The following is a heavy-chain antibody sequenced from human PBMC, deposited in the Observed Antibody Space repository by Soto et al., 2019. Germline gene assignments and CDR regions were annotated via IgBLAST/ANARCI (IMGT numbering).Heavy chain of an antibody. CDR2: ISSSSSYI. J-gene: IGHJ4*02. CDR1: GFTFSSYS. D-gene: IGHD5-18*01. CDR3: ARDPGRYSYAFDY. Sequence: PEGSLRLSCASSGFTFSSYSINWVRQAPGKGLEWVSSISSSSSYIYYADSVKGRFTISRDNAKNSLYLQMNSLRAEDTAVYYCARDPGRYSYAFDYWGQGTLVTVSS. V-gene: IGHV3-21*01.